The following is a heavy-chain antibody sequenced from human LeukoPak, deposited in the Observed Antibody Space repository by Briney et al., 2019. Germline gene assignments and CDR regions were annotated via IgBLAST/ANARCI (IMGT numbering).Heavy chain of an antibody. CDR2: ISSSGSTI. J-gene: IGHJ4*02. Sequence: GGSLRLSCAASGFTFSDYYMSWIRQAPGKGLEWVSYISSSGSTIYYADSVKGRFTISRDNAKNSLYLQMNSLRAEDTAVYYCARGLYDYVWGSYRYTYDYWGQGTLVTVSS. CDR3: ARGLYDYVWGSYRYTYDY. D-gene: IGHD3-16*02. V-gene: IGHV3-11*01. CDR1: GFTFSDYY.